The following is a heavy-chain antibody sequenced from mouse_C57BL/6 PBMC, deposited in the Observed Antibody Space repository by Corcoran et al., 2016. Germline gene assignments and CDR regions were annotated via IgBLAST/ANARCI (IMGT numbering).Heavy chain of an antibody. D-gene: IGHD1-1*01. V-gene: IGHV1-26*01. CDR2: INPNNGGT. CDR1: GYTFTDYY. J-gene: IGHJ2*01. Sequence: EVQLQQSGPELVKPGASVKISCKASGYTFTDYYMNWVKQSHGKSLEWIGDINPNNGGTSYNQKFKGKATLTVDKSSSTAYMELRSLTSEDSAVYYCAMTDYYGSSYFDYWGQGTTLTVSS. CDR3: AMTDYYGSSYFDY.